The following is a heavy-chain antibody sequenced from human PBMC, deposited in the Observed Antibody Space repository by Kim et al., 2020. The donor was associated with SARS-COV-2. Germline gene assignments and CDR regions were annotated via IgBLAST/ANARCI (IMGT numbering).Heavy chain of an antibody. CDR1: GFTFSAYD. CDR3: VRDRMGGAFDM. Sequence: GGSLRLSCATSGFTFSAYDMNWVRQAPGKGLEWLSFITKSSTTIYYADSVEGRFTIPGDNAKNSLFLQMNSLRDEDTALYYCVRDRMGGAFDMWGQGTMVTVSS. J-gene: IGHJ3*02. D-gene: IGHD3-16*01. V-gene: IGHV3-48*02. CDR2: ITKSSTTI.